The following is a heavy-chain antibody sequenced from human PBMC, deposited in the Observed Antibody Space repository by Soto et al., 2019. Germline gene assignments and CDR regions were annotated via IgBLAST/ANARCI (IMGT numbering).Heavy chain of an antibody. CDR2: IYSGGST. Sequence: PGGSLRLSCAASGFTVRSNYMSWVRQAPGKGLEWVSVIYSGGSTYYADSVKGRFTISRDNSKNTLYLQMNSLRAEDTAVYYCARDVAYYYDSSGYYYWGQGTLVTVSS. V-gene: IGHV3-53*01. CDR1: GFTVRSNY. D-gene: IGHD3-22*01. CDR3: ARDVAYYYDSSGYYY. J-gene: IGHJ4*02.